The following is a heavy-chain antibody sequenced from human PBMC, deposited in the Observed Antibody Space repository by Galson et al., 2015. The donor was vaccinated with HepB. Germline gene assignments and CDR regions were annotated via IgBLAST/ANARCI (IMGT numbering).Heavy chain of an antibody. Sequence: SLRLSCAASGFTNYWMHWVRQASGRGLVWVSRINSDGSSTSFADSVKGRFTISRDNAKNTLYLQMNSLRDEDTAVYYCAREGRRTGEVTKAFDMWVQGTMVTVSS. J-gene: IGHJ3*02. CDR3: AREGRRTGEVTKAFDM. CDR1: GFTNYW. D-gene: IGHD7-27*01. CDR2: INSDGSST. V-gene: IGHV3-74*01.